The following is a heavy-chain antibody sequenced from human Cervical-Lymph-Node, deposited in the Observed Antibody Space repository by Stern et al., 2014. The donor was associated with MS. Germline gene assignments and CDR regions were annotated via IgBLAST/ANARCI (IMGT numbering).Heavy chain of an antibody. V-gene: IGHV3-21*01. CDR3: ARGKDGRWAH. J-gene: IGHJ1*01. D-gene: IGHD4-23*01. Sequence: EVQLEESGGGLVKPGGSLRRYCTGSGFTFSGYTMNWVRQASGKGLACVSAIISSSPYIFYSDSVKGRFTISRDNVNSSVYLHMDSLRVEDTAVYFCARGKDGRWAHWGQGTLVTVSS. CDR1: GFTFSGYT. CDR2: IISSSPYI.